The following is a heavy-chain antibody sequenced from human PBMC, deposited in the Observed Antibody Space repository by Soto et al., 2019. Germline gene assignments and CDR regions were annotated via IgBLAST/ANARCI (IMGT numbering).Heavy chain of an antibody. CDR3: ISHSPEDMIRT. CDR2: IRNKANSYAT. J-gene: IGHJ4*02. Sequence: EVQLVESGGGLVTPGGSLRVSCAASGFTFGHALMNWVRQTPGKGLEWVGRIRNKANSYATAYAASVRGRFTISRDDSKNTAFLQMNSLNTEDTAVYYCISHSPEDMIRTWGQGTLVTVSS. D-gene: IGHD2-15*01. V-gene: IGHV3-73*01. CDR1: GFTFGHAL.